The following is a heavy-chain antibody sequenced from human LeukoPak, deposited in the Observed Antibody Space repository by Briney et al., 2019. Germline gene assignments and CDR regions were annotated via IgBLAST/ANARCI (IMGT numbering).Heavy chain of an antibody. CDR2: ISNDGNNK. V-gene: IGHV3-30*03. Sequence: GGSLRLSCEASGLTFSRYAMHCVREVPGKGLEGVAVISNDGNNKYYSDSVRGRFTISRDNSKSTLFLQMNSLRAEDTAVYYCARTERYYYDNSGNYYDLGGPHFDSWGQGTLVTVSS. CDR3: ARTERYYYDNSGNYYDLGGPHFDS. J-gene: IGHJ4*02. CDR1: GLTFSRYA. D-gene: IGHD3-22*01.